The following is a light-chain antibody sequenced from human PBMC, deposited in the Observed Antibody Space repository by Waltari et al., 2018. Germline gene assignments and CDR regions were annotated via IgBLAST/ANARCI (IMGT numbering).Light chain of an antibody. Sequence: QSVLTKPPSASGTPGQRVTISCSGSSSNLGSHYVYWYQHLPGTAPKLLIYRNNQRPSGVPGRFSGSKSDTSASLAISGLRSEDEADYYCAAWDASLSAWLFGGGTKVTVL. CDR2: RNN. CDR3: AAWDASLSAWL. CDR1: SSNLGSHY. J-gene: IGLJ3*02. V-gene: IGLV1-47*01.